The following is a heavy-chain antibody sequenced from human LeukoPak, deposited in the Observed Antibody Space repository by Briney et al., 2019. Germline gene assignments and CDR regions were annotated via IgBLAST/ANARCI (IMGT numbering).Heavy chain of an antibody. D-gene: IGHD6-19*01. CDR3: AKLYSSGWPLECMDV. J-gene: IGHJ6*02. CDR1: GYTFTIYA. Sequence: ASVNVSSTASGYTFTIYAFSWVRQAPGQGLEWMGWVSAYNGNTNYAQKFQGRVTMTTETSTSTVYMDLRSLRSDDTAVYYCAKLYSSGWPLECMDVWGQGTTVTVSS. V-gene: IGHV1-18*01. CDR2: VSAYNGNT.